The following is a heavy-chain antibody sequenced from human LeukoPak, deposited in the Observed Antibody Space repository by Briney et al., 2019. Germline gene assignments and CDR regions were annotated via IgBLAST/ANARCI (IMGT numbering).Heavy chain of an antibody. V-gene: IGHV1-46*01. CDR1: GYTFTSNY. D-gene: IGHD1-26*01. CDR3: ARATYSGSHFDY. Sequence: ASVKVSCKASGYTFTSNYIHWVRQAPGRGLEWMGMIYPRDGSTSYAQKFQGRVTMTRDTSTSTVYMELSSLRSEDTAVYYCARATYSGSHFDYWGQGTLVTVSS. CDR2: IYPRDGST. J-gene: IGHJ4*02.